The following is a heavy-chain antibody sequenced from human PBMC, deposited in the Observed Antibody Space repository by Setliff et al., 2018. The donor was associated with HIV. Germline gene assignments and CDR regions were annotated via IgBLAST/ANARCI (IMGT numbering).Heavy chain of an antibody. D-gene: IGHD2-15*01. CDR1: GFTFSSYS. CDR2: ISSRGVI. V-gene: IGHV3-48*01. J-gene: IGHJ6*02. Sequence: GSLRLSCAASGFTFSSYSMNWVRQAPGKGLEWVSYISSRGVIYYGDSVKGRFIISRDDAENSLYLQMNSLRAEDTAVYYCARDSYCSYGSCYVKKSYYAMDVWGQGTTVTVSS. CDR3: ARDSYCSYGSCYVKKSYYAMDV.